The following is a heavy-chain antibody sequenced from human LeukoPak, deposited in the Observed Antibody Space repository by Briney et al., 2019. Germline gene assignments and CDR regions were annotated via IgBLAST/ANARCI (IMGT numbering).Heavy chain of an antibody. CDR2: IYTSGST. Sequence: SETLSLTCTVSGGSISSYYWSWIRQPAGKGLEWIGRIYTSGSTNYTPSLKSRVTMSVDTSKNQFSLKLSSVTAADTAVYYCARDKSYYDSSGYYSHYYYYMDVWGKGTTVTISS. CDR3: ARDKSYYDSSGYYSHYYYYMDV. CDR1: GGSISSYY. V-gene: IGHV4-4*07. J-gene: IGHJ6*03. D-gene: IGHD3-22*01.